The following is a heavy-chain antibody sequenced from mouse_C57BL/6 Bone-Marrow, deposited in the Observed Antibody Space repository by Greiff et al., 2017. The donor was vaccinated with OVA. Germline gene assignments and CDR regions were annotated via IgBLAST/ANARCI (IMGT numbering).Heavy chain of an antibody. CDR3: ARRGGYFDY. J-gene: IGHJ2*01. Sequence: EVQLVESGGGLVKPGGSLKLSCAASGFTFSSYAMSWVRQTPEQRLEWVATISDGGSYTYYPDNVKGRFTISRDNAKNNLYLQMSHLKSEDTAMYYCARRGGYFDYWGQGTTLTVSA. CDR2: ISDGGSYT. CDR1: GFTFSSYA. V-gene: IGHV5-4*03.